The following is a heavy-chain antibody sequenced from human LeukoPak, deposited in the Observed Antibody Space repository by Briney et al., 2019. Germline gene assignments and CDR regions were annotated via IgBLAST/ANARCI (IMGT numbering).Heavy chain of an antibody. CDR3: ARDLGYNYGIDY. CDR1: GGSISSYY. V-gene: IGHV4-59*01. J-gene: IGHJ4*02. Sequence: SETLSLTCTVSGGSISSYYWSWIRQPPGKGLQWIGYISNSGSTNYDPSLKSRVTISIDTSKIQFSLRLSSVTAADTAVYYCARDLGYNYGIDYWGQGTLVTVSS. D-gene: IGHD5-18*01. CDR2: ISNSGST.